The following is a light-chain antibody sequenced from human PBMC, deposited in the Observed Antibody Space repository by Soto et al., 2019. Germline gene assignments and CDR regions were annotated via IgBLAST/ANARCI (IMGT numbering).Light chain of an antibody. V-gene: IGKV3-11*01. CDR2: ESS. CDR1: QNVANY. Sequence: EIVLTQSPATLSLSPGERATLSCRASQNVANYLDWYQQKPGQAPRLLIYESSNRATGIAARFSGSGSGTDFTLTISSLEPEDFAVYYCQQRHMWPITFGQGTRLEI. J-gene: IGKJ5*01. CDR3: QQRHMWPIT.